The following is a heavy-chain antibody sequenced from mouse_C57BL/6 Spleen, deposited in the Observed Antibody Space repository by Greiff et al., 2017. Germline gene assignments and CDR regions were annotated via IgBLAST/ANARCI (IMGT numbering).Heavy chain of an antibody. D-gene: IGHD1-1*01. CDR1: GYSFTGYY. J-gene: IGHJ2*01. CDR3: ASGSSSYFDY. V-gene: IGHV1-42*01. CDR2: ITPSTGGT. Sequence: EVQLQQSGPELVKPGASVKISCKASGYSFTGYYMNWVKQSPEKSLEWIGEITPSTGGTTYNQKFKAKATLTVDKSSSTAYMQLKSLTSEDSAVYYCASGSSSYFDYWGQGTTLTVSS.